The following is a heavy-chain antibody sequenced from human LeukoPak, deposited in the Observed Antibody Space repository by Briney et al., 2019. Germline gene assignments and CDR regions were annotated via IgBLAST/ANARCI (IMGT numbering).Heavy chain of an antibody. D-gene: IGHD3-10*01. V-gene: IGHV1-18*01. CDR2: VSGYNGNT. J-gene: IGHJ5*01. CDR3: ARTFYYDSGSYYLGWFDP. CDR1: GYTFSSYD. Sequence: ASVKVSCKASGYTFSSYDINWVRQAPGQGLEWMGWVSGYNGNTNYAQKLQGRVTMTTDTSTSTAYMELRSLRSDDTAVYYCARTFYYDSGSYYLGWFDPLGQGTLVTVSS.